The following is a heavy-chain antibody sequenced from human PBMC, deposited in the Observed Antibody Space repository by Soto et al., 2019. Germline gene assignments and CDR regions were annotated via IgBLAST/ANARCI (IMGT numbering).Heavy chain of an antibody. J-gene: IGHJ6*02. CDR1: GFTFSSYG. Sequence: QVQLVESGGGVVQPGRSLRLSCAASGFTFSSYGMHWVRQAPGKGLEWVAVIWYDGSNKYYADSVKGRFTISRDNSKNTLYLQMNSLRAEDTAVYYCPRDRPGYYYYGMDVWGQGTTVTVSS. V-gene: IGHV3-33*01. CDR2: IWYDGSNK. CDR3: PRDRPGYYYYGMDV.